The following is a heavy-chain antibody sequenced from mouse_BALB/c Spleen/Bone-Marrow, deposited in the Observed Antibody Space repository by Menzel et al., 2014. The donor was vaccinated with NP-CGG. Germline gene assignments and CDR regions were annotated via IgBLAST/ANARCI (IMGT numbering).Heavy chain of an antibody. CDR3: ASLTGTFDY. CDR1: GFNIKDTY. Sequence: VQLQQSGTDLVKPGASVKLSCTASGFNIKDTYMHWVKQRLEQGLHWIGRIDPASGNIQYDPKFQGRAAITAETSSNTAYLQLSSLTPEDTAVYYCASLTGTFDYWGQGTPLTVSS. V-gene: IGHV14-3*02. J-gene: IGHJ2*01. D-gene: IGHD4-1*01. CDR2: IDPASGNI.